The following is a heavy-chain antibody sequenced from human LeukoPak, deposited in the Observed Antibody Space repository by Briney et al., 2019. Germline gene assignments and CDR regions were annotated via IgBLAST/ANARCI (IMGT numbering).Heavy chain of an antibody. CDR2: INPNSGGT. Sequence: ASVKVSCKASGYTFTGYYMHWVRQAPGQGLEWMGWINPNSGGTNYAQKFQGRVTMTRDTSISTAYMELSRLRSDDTAVYYCARASRWVVRGVITTHHYWFDPWGQGTLVTVSS. D-gene: IGHD3-10*01. J-gene: IGHJ5*02. V-gene: IGHV1-2*02. CDR3: ARASRWVVRGVITTHHYWFDP. CDR1: GYTFTGYY.